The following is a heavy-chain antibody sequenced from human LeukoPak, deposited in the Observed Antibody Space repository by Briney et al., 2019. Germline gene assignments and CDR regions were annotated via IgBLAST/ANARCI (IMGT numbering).Heavy chain of an antibody. CDR1: GFTFSNYW. J-gene: IGHJ4*02. CDR3: AKSRALNS. Sequence: GGSLRLSCAASGFTFSNYWMNWVRQAPGKGLEWVANINQDGSEKYYVDSVKGRFTISRDNAKNSLDLQMNSLRAEDTAMYYCAKSRALNSWGQGTLVTVSS. CDR2: INQDGSEK. V-gene: IGHV3-7*02. D-gene: IGHD3-10*01.